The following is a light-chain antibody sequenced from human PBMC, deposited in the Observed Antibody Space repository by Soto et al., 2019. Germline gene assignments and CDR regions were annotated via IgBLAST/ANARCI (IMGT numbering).Light chain of an antibody. V-gene: IGKV1-9*01. Sequence: IQLTQSPSSLSASVGDIVTVTCRASQGIGTYLVWYQQKSGKAPTVLIYASSTLQTGVPSRFSGSGSGTDFSLTISSLHPEDVATYYCQQRSNWPPINCGQGTRREIK. J-gene: IGKJ5*01. CDR2: ASS. CDR3: QQRSNWPPIN. CDR1: QGIGTY.